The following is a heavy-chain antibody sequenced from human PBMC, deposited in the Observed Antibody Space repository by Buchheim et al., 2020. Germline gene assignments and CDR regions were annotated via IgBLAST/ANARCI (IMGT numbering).Heavy chain of an antibody. CDR3: ARDQNPLRWGSSGDWFDP. D-gene: IGHD2-21*01. J-gene: IGHJ5*02. CDR2: IWYDGSNK. Sequence: QVQLVESGGGVVQPGRSLRLSCAASGFTFSSYGMHWVRQAPGKGLEWVAFIWYDGSNKYYADSVKGRFTISRANSKNTLYLQMNSLRAEDTAVYYCARDQNPLRWGSSGDWFDPWGQGTL. V-gene: IGHV3-33*01. CDR1: GFTFSSYG.